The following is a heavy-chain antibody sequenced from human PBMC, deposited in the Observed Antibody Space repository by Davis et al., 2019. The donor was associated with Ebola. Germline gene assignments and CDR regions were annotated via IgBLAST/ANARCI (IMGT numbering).Heavy chain of an antibody. D-gene: IGHD5-12*01. Sequence: PSETLPLTCAISGDSVSGNNGAWNWIRQSPSRGLEWLGRTYYYRSKWYIDYAESVRGRIIINPDTSKNQLSLQVNSVTPEDTAVYYCARGWLRSGLDVWGKGAAVIVSS. CDR2: TYYYRSKWYI. CDR1: GDSVSGNNGA. J-gene: IGHJ6*04. V-gene: IGHV6-1*01. CDR3: ARGWLRSGLDV.